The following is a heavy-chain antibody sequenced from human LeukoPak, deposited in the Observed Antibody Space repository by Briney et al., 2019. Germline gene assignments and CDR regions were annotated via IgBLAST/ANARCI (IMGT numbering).Heavy chain of an antibody. CDR1: GGSFSGYY. CDR3: ARGSSSWSVPRVMDV. J-gene: IGHJ6*02. D-gene: IGHD6-13*01. CDR2: INHSGST. Sequence: SETLSLTCAVYGGSFSGYYWSWIRQPPGKGLEWIGEINHSGSTNYNPSLKSRVTISVDTFKNQFSLKLSSVTAADTAVYYCARGSSSWSVPRVMDVWGQGTTVTVSS. V-gene: IGHV4-34*01.